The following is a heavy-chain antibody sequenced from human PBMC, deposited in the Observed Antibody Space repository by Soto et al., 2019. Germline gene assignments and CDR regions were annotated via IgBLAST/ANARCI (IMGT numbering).Heavy chain of an antibody. J-gene: IGHJ3*02. CDR2: VTADGGT. Sequence: EVQVLESGGGLVQPGGSLRLSCEGSGFTVSSHAMNWIRQAPGKGPEWVSTVTADGGTYYADSVKGRFAMSRDTSENTLYLHMISLVAEDTAAYHCAPHVASSGGSWQYNAFANRRQGTMGTFSS. CDR3: APHVASSGGSWQYNAFAN. CDR1: GFTVSSHA. V-gene: IGHV3-23*01. D-gene: IGHD2-15*01.